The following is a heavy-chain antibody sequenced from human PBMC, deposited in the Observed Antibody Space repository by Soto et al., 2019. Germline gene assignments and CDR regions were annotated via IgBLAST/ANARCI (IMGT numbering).Heavy chain of an antibody. V-gene: IGHV1-69*13. Sequence: GASVKVSCKASGGTFSSYAISWVRQAPGQGLEWMGGIIPIFGTANYAQKFQGRVTITADESTSTAYMELSSLRSEDTAVYYCASMSGITMVRGALHNWFAPWGQGTLVTVSS. CDR1: GGTFSSYA. J-gene: IGHJ5*02. CDR2: IIPIFGTA. CDR3: ASMSGITMVRGALHNWFAP. D-gene: IGHD3-10*01.